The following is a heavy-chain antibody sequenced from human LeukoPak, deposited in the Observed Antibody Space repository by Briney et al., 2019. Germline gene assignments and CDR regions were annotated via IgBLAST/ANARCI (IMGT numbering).Heavy chain of an antibody. D-gene: IGHD6-6*01. CDR3: ARHGARGIAARPSFDY. CDR1: GYSFTSYW. CDR2: IYPGDSDT. Sequence: GESLKISCKGSGYSFTSYWIGWVRQMPGKGLEWMGIIYPGDSDTRYSPSFQGQVTISADKSISTAYLQWSSLKASDTAMYYCARHGARGIAARPSFDYWGQGTLVTVSS. J-gene: IGHJ4*02. V-gene: IGHV5-51*01.